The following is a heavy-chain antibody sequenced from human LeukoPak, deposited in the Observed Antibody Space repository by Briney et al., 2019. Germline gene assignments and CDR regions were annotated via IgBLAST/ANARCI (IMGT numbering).Heavy chain of an antibody. V-gene: IGHV3-7*03. J-gene: IGHJ4*02. CDR2: IKQDGSEK. Sequence: GGSLRLSCAASGFTFSSYWMSWVRQAPGKGLEWVADIKQDGSEKYYVDSVKGRFTISRDNARNSLYLQMNSLRAEDTAVYYCARDSPLGTDLDYWGQGTLVTVSS. CDR1: GFTFSSYW. D-gene: IGHD1-1*01. CDR3: ARDSPLGTDLDY.